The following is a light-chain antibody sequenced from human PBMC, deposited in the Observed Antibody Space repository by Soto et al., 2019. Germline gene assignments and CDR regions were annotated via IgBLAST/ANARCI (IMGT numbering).Light chain of an antibody. CDR1: QNIGRW. Sequence: DIQMTQSPSTLSASIGDRVTISCRASQNIGRWLAWYQQKPGTAPNLLIYHASNLRGGVPSRFSGSGSGTDLTITISSLQPEDFAIYYCQQSYSSPQTFGQGTKVDIK. CDR2: HAS. V-gene: IGKV1-5*01. J-gene: IGKJ1*01. CDR3: QQSYSSPQT.